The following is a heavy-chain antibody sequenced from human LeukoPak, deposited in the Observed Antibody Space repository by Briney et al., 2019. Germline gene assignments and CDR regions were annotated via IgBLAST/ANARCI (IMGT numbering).Heavy chain of an antibody. D-gene: IGHD3-3*01. J-gene: IGHJ4*02. V-gene: IGHV4-38-2*01. CDR1: GYSISSGYY. CDR2: IYHSGST. CDR3: ARTPSITIFGVVIMPTQFDY. Sequence: SETLSLTCAVSGYSISSGYYWGWLRPPPGKGLEWIGSIYHSGSTYYNPSLKSRVTISVDTSKNQFSLKLSSVTAADTAVYYCARTPSITIFGVVIMPTQFDYWGQGTLVTVSS.